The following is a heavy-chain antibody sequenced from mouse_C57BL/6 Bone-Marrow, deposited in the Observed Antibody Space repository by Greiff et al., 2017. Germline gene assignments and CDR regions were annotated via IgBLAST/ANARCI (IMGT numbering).Heavy chain of an antibody. D-gene: IGHD1-1*01. Sequence: VQLQQSGAELVRPGASVTLSCKASGYTFTDYEMHWVKQTPVHGLEWIGAIDPETGGTAYNQKFKGKAILTADKSSSTAYMELRSLTSEDSAVYYCTRREGYYGYWYFDVWGTGTTVTVSS. CDR2: IDPETGGT. CDR1: GYTFTDYE. CDR3: TRREGYYGYWYFDV. J-gene: IGHJ1*03. V-gene: IGHV1-15*01.